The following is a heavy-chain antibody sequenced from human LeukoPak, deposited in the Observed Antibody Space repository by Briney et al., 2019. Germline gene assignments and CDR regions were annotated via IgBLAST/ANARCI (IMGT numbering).Heavy chain of an antibody. D-gene: IGHD3-9*01. CDR1: GFTFSSYS. CDR3: ARDNVLRYFDWLLSDAFDI. Sequence: GESLRLSCAASGFTFSSYSMNWVRQAPGKGLEWVSSISSSSYIYYADSVKGRFTISRDNAKNSLYLQMNSLRAEDTAVYYCARDNVLRYFDWLLSDAFDIWGQGTMVTVSS. J-gene: IGHJ3*02. CDR2: ISSSSYI. V-gene: IGHV3-21*01.